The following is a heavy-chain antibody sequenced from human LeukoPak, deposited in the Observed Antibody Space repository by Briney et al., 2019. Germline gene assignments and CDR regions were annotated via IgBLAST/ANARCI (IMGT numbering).Heavy chain of an antibody. D-gene: IGHD3-22*01. CDR3: AKDSPGEVVTVGTLGY. CDR2: INPNSGGT. V-gene: IGHV1-2*02. J-gene: IGHJ4*02. Sequence: HVASVKVSCKASGYTFTGYYMHWVRQAPGQGLEWMGWINPNSGGTNYAQKFQGRVTMTRDTSISTAYMELSRLRSDDTAVYYCAKDSPGEVVTVGTLGYWGQGTLVTVSS. CDR1: GYTFTGYY.